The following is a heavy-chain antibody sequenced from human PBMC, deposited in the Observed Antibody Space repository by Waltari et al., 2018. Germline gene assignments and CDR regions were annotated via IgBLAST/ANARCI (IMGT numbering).Heavy chain of an antibody. Sequence: QVQLQESGQGLVTPSGTLSLTSAVHGNSIRGNYWWSWVRQSPEKGLEWIGQVHHSGKTHYNPSLQSRVTISVDKPKNQFSLNLNSVTAADTAVYYCAGDRAIGLFFDYWGRGTLVTVSS. D-gene: IGHD2-2*01. J-gene: IGHJ4*02. V-gene: IGHV4-4*02. CDR1: GNSIRGNYW. CDR3: AGDRAIGLFFDY. CDR2: VHHSGKT.